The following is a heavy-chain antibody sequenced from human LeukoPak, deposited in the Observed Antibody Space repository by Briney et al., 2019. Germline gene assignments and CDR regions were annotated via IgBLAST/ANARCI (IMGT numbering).Heavy chain of an antibody. V-gene: IGHV4-34*01. J-gene: IGHJ4*02. CDR1: GGSFSGYY. Sequence: SETLSLTCAVYGGSFSGYYWSWIRQPPEKGLEWIGEINHSGSTNYNPSLKSRVTISVDTSKNQFSLKLSSVTAADTAVYYCARGLRSSHPSYYFDYWGQGTLVTVSS. D-gene: IGHD6-13*01. CDR3: ARGLRSSHPSYYFDY. CDR2: INHSGST.